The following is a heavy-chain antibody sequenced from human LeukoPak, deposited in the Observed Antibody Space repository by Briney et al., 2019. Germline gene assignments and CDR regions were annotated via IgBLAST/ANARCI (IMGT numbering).Heavy chain of an antibody. V-gene: IGHV3-7*01. Sequence: GWSLRLSCAASGFTFPDYWMSWVRQAPGKGLEWVANINQGGIETYYVDSIKGRFTISRDNAKNLLYLQMNSLRVEDTALYFCARAGGHGTTDYWGQGTLVIVSP. CDR3: ARAGGHGTTDY. CDR2: INQGGIET. D-gene: IGHD1-1*01. CDR1: GFTFPDYW. J-gene: IGHJ4*02.